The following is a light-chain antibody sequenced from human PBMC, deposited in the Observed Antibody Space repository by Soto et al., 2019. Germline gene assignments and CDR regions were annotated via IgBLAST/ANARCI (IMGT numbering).Light chain of an antibody. CDR3: QQRSNWPLT. CDR2: GAS. CDR1: QSVSSH. Sequence: EIVLTQSRATLSVFPGERATLSGRASQSVSSHLAWYQQKPGQAPRLLIYGASNRATGIPARFSGSGSGTDFTLSISSLEPEDFAVYYCQQRSNWPLTFGGGTKVDIK. V-gene: IGKV3-11*01. J-gene: IGKJ4*01.